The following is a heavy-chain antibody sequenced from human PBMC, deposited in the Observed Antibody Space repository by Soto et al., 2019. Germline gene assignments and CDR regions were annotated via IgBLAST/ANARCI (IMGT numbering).Heavy chain of an antibody. CDR2: ISSDGTHK. J-gene: IGHJ4*02. CDR3: AKLQEASGLLPSYLDY. Sequence: GGSLRLSCASSGFTFSSYGMHWVRQAPGKGLEWVAVISSDGTHKYYADSVKGRFTLSRDNSKNTLFLQMSSLRAEDTAVYYCAKLQEASGLLPSYLDYRGQGTLVTVSS. V-gene: IGHV3-30*18. D-gene: IGHD2-15*01. CDR1: GFTFSSYG.